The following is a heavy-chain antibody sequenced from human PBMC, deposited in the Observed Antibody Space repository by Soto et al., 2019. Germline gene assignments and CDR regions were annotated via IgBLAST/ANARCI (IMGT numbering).Heavy chain of an antibody. V-gene: IGHV3-11*01. D-gene: IGHD2-2*01. CDR1: GFTFSDYY. Sequence: GGSLRLSCAASGFTFSDYYMSWIRQAPGKGLEWVSYISSSGSTIYYADSVKGRFTISRDNAKNSLYLQMNSLRAEDTAVYYCARDLIVVVPAANGYYYYMDVWGKGTTVTVSS. CDR2: ISSSGSTI. J-gene: IGHJ6*03. CDR3: ARDLIVVVPAANGYYYYMDV.